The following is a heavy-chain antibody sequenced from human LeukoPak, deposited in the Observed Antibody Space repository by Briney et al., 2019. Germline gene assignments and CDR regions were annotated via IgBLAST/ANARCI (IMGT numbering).Heavy chain of an antibody. V-gene: IGHV3-23*01. CDR1: GFTFSSYA. Sequence: GGSLRLSCAASGFTFSSYAMSWVRQIPGKGLEWVSAISGSDAGTYYADSVKGRFTISRDNSKNTLYLQMNSLRVDDAAVYYCARAPVTSCRGAYCYPFDYWGQGTLVTVSS. CDR2: ISGSDAGT. D-gene: IGHD2-21*01. J-gene: IGHJ4*02. CDR3: ARAPVTSCRGAYCYPFDY.